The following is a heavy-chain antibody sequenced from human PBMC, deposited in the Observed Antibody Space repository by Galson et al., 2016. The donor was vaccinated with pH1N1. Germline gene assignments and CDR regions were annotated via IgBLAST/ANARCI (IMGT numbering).Heavy chain of an antibody. CDR2: VSASGDIT. D-gene: IGHD5-24*01. V-gene: IGHV3-23*01. Sequence: SLRLSCAASGLRFNSYGMSWVRQAPGKGLEWVSAVSASGDITDYADSVKGRFRISRDSSKNTVYLQMNSLRVEDTSVYYCIREMSWGQGVLVTVSS. CDR1: GLRFNSYG. J-gene: IGHJ5*02. CDR3: IREMS.